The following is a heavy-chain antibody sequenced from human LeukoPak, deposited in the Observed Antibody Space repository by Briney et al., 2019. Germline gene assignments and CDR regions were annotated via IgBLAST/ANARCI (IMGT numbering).Heavy chain of an antibody. Sequence: PSEALSLTCAVSGGSISSYYWSWIRQPPGKGLEWIAYIYYGGSTNYNPSLKRRVTISVDTSKNQFSLKLSSVTAADTAGYYFARDSDDSSGYNWFDPWGQGTLVTVSS. CDR2: IYYGGST. CDR1: GGSISSYY. CDR3: ARDSDDSSGYNWFDP. J-gene: IGHJ5*02. V-gene: IGHV4-59*01. D-gene: IGHD3-22*01.